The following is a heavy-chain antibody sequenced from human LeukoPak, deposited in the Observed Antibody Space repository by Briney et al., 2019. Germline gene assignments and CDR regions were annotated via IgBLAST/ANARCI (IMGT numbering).Heavy chain of an antibody. D-gene: IGHD3-22*01. CDR1: GYTFTSYG. Sequence: ASVKVSCKASGYTFTSYGISWVRQAPGQGLEWMGWISAYNGNTNYAQKLQGRVTMTTDTSTSTAYMELRSLRSDDTAVYYCARDRGGYTYYYDSSGHYSSFDYWGQGTLVTVSS. CDR2: ISAYNGNT. J-gene: IGHJ4*02. CDR3: ARDRGGYTYYYDSSGHYSSFDY. V-gene: IGHV1-18*01.